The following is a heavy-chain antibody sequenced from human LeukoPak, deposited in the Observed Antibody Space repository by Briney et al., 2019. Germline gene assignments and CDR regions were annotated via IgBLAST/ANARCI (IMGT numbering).Heavy chain of an antibody. CDR3: ALLAVASDFDY. D-gene: IGHD6-19*01. V-gene: IGHV3-48*03. J-gene: IGHJ4*02. Sequence: GGSLRPSCVVSGFPFRFFELNWGRQAPGKGLEWVSNIGASSTPKYYADSVKGRFSTSRDNAKSSLYLQMNSLRVEDTAVYYCALLAVASDFDYWGQGALVTVSS. CDR1: GFPFRFFE. CDR2: IGASSTPK.